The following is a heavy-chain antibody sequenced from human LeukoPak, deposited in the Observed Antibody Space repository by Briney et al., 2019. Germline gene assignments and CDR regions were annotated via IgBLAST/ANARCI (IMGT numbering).Heavy chain of an antibody. CDR1: GGSISSYY. CDR3: ARDQSDDFWSGYPPYYYYMDV. J-gene: IGHJ6*03. D-gene: IGHD3-3*01. V-gene: IGHV4-4*07. Sequence: SETLSLTCTVSGGSISSYYWSWIRQPAGKGLEWIGRIYTSGSTNYNPSLKSRVTMSVDTSKNQFSLKLSSVTAADTAVYYCARDQSDDFWSGYPPYYYYMDVWGKGTTVTVSS. CDR2: IYTSGST.